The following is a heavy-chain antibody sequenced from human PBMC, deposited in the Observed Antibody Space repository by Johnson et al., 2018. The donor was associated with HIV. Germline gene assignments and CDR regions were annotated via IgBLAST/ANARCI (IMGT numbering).Heavy chain of an antibody. V-gene: IGHV3-23*04. CDR3: AKVMDYYARGAFDI. CDR2: ISGSGVTT. J-gene: IGHJ3*02. D-gene: IGHD3-10*01. Sequence: VQLVESGGGLVQPGGSLRLSCAASGFNFKRYAMTWVRQAPGKGLEWVSSISGSGVTTYYVDSVKGRFTISRDDSRNTLYVQMNSLRADDTAIYYCAKVMDYYARGAFDIWGQGTMVTVSS. CDR1: GFNFKRYA.